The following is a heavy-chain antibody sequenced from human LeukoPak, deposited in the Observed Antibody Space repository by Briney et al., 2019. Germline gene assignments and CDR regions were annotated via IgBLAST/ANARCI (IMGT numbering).Heavy chain of an antibody. CDR3: ARLHYGDYPFDY. Sequence: SETLSLTCAVYGGSFSGYYWSWIRQPPGKGLEWIGEINHSGSTNYNPSLKSRVTISVDTSKNQSSLKLSSVTAADTAVYYCARLHYGDYPFDYWGQGTLVTVSS. V-gene: IGHV4-34*01. CDR1: GGSFSGYY. CDR2: INHSGST. J-gene: IGHJ4*02. D-gene: IGHD4-17*01.